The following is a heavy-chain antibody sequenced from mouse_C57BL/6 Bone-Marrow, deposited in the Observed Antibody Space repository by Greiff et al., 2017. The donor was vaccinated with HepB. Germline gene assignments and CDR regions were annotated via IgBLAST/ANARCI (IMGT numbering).Heavy chain of an antibody. CDR3: ARHRITTVWYFDV. D-gene: IGHD1-1*01. V-gene: IGHV5-6*01. CDR2: ISRGGSYT. CDR1: GFTFSSYG. J-gene: IGHJ1*03. Sequence: EVQLVESGGDLVKPGGSLKLSCAASGFTFSSYGMSWVRQTPDKRLEWVATISRGGSYTYYPDGVKGRFTISRDNAKNTLYLQMSSLKSEDTAMYYCARHRITTVWYFDVWGTGTTVTVSS.